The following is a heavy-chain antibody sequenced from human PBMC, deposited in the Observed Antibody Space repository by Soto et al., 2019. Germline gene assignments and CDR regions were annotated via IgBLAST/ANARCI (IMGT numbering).Heavy chain of an antibody. D-gene: IGHD6-13*01. V-gene: IGHV3-23*01. J-gene: IGHJ4*02. CDR3: AKEEGSTWYPTDY. CDR1: GFSFSDYA. CDR2: ISGSAGSI. Sequence: PGGSLRLSCTASGFSFSDYAMSWVRQAPGKGLEWVSVISGSAGSIFYADSVKGRFTISRDNSQNTVYLLMNSLRADDTAVYYCAKEEGSTWYPTDYWGQGTLVTVSS.